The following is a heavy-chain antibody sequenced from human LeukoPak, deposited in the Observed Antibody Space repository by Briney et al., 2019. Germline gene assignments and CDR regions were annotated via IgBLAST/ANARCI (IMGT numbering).Heavy chain of an antibody. D-gene: IGHD3-22*01. Sequence: HPGGSLRLSCAASGFTFSSYAMSWVRQAPGKGLEWVSAISGSGGSTYYADSVKGRFTISRDNSKNTLYLQMNSLRAEDTAVYYCAKEGHYYDSSGYPFDYWGQGTLVTVSS. V-gene: IGHV3-23*01. J-gene: IGHJ4*02. CDR2: ISGSGGST. CDR3: AKEGHYYDSSGYPFDY. CDR1: GFTFSSYA.